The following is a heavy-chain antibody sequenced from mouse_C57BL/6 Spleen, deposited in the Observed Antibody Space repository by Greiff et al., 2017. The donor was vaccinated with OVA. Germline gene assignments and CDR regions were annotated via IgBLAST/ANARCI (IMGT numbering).Heavy chain of an antibody. V-gene: IGHV1-22*01. CDR3: ARGLYYDYDPFAY. Sequence: EVQRVESGPELVKPGASVKMSCKASGYTFTDYNMHWVKQSHGKSLEWIGYINPNNGGTSYNQKFKGKATLTVNKSSSTAYMELRSLTSEDSAVYYCARGLYYDYDPFAYWGQGTLVTVSA. D-gene: IGHD2-4*01. CDR2: INPNNGGT. CDR1: GYTFTDYN. J-gene: IGHJ3*01.